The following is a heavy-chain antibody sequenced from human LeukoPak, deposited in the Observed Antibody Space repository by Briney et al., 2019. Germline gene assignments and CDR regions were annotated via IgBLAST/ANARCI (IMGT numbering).Heavy chain of an antibody. Sequence: PGGSLRLSCAASGFPFSSYAMNWVRQAPGKGLEWVPGITGSGGTTYFAQAVKGRFTVSRDNSKKTLYLQMNSLRAEDTAVYHCAKRDAPFYYDSSGYYSTAFEIWGQGTTVTVSS. J-gene: IGHJ3*02. CDR2: ITGSGGTT. D-gene: IGHD3-22*01. CDR1: GFPFSSYA. CDR3: AKRDAPFYYDSSGYYSTAFEI. V-gene: IGHV3-23*01.